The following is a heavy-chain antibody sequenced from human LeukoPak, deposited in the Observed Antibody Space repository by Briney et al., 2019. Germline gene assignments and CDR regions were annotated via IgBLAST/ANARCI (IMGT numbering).Heavy chain of an antibody. Sequence: SETLSLTCTISGGSISIYYWSWIRQPPGKGLEWIGYIYDSGSTNYNPSLKSRVTISVDTSKNQFSLKLSSVTAADTAVYYCARENYYDSSGYSYAFDIWGQGTMVTVSS. CDR3: ARENYYDSSGYSYAFDI. CDR2: IYDSGST. V-gene: IGHV4-59*01. CDR1: GGSISIYY. D-gene: IGHD3-22*01. J-gene: IGHJ3*02.